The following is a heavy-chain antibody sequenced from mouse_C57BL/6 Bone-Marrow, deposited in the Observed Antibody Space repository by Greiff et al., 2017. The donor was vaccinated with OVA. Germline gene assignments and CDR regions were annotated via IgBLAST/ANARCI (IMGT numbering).Heavy chain of an antibody. J-gene: IGHJ2*01. Sequence: EVKLMESGGGLVQPGGSLKLSCAASGFTFSDYYMYWVRQTPEKRLEWVAYISTGGGSTYYPDTVKGRFTISRDNAKNTLYLQMSRLKSEDTAMYYCARHEWLVLDYWGQGTTLTVSS. CDR3: ARHEWLVLDY. V-gene: IGHV5-12*01. CDR1: GFTFSDYY. CDR2: ISTGGGST. D-gene: IGHD2-2*01.